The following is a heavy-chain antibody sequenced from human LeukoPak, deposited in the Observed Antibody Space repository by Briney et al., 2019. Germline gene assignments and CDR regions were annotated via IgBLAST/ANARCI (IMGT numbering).Heavy chain of an antibody. CDR1: GGTFSSYA. CDR2: IIPIFGTA. D-gene: IGHD2-2*01. CDR3: ARGKDCSSTSCYSEVNNWFDP. J-gene: IGHJ5*02. Sequence: SVKVSCKASGGTFSSYAISSVRQAPGQRLEWMGGIIPIFGTANYAQKFQGRVTTTADESTSTAYMELSSLRAEDTAVYYCARGKDCSSTSCYSEVNNWFDPWGQGTLVTVSS. V-gene: IGHV1-69*13.